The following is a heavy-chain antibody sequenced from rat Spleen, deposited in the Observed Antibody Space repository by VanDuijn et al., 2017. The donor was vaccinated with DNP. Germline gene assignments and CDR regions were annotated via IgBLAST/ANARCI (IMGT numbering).Heavy chain of an antibody. CDR1: GFTFSDYN. D-gene: IGHD1-11*01. CDR2: ISYDGSST. Sequence: EVQLVESGGGLVQPGRSLKLSCAASGFTFSDYNMAWVRQAPKKGLEWVATISYDGSSTYYRDSVKGRFTISRDNAKSTLYLQMNSLRSEDTATYYCTRVGGRYYFDYWGQGVMVTVSS. CDR3: TRVGGRYYFDY. J-gene: IGHJ2*01. V-gene: IGHV5-7*01.